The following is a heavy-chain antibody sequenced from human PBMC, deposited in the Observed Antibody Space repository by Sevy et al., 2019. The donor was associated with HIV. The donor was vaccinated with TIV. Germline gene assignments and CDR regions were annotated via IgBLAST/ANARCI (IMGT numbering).Heavy chain of an antibody. Sequence: GGSLRLSCAASGFTFSEAWMSWVRQAPGKGLEWVGRIKSTTDAATRDFAAPVRGRFSISRDDSANTVYLVMNNLKPEDTGVYYCAAGTGTSDFDYWGQWTLVTVSS. CDR1: GFTFSEAW. CDR2: IKSTTDAATR. J-gene: IGHJ4*02. D-gene: IGHD1-7*01. CDR3: AAGTGTSDFDY. V-gene: IGHV3-15*01.